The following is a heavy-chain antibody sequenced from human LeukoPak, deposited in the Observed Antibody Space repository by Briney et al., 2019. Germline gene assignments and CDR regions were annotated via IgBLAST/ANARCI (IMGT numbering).Heavy chain of an antibody. CDR2: ISSSSSYI. CDR3: ARGGPHAFDI. Sequence: GGSLRLSCAASGFTFSSYSMSWVRQAPGKGLEWVSSISSSSSYIYYADSVKGRFTISRDNAKNSLYLQMNSLRAEDTAVYYCARGGPHAFDIWGQGTMVTVSA. J-gene: IGHJ3*02. CDR1: GFTFSSYS. V-gene: IGHV3-21*01.